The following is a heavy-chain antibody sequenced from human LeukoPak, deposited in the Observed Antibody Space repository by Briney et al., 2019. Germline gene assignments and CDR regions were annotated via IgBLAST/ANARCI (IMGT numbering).Heavy chain of an antibody. V-gene: IGHV4-4*02. Sequence: SGTLSLTCAVSGGSISSSNWWSWARQPPGKGLEWIGEIYHSGSTNYNPSLKSRVTISVDKSKNQFSLKLSSVTAADTAVYYCATQRAAALPGFDPWGQGTLVTVSS. CDR2: IYHSGST. D-gene: IGHD2-2*02. J-gene: IGHJ5*02. CDR1: GGSISSSNW. CDR3: ATQRAAALPGFDP.